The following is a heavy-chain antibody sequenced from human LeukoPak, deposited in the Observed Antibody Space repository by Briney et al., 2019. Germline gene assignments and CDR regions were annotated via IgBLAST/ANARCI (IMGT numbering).Heavy chain of an antibody. CDR3: ARALYDFWRGFYPIFYY. Sequence: PGGSLRLFCSASGLTVSTNYMRWGRQAPGKGLEWVSYISSSSDYIYYADSVKGRFTISRDNAKNSLYLQMSSLRAEDTAVYYCARALYDFWRGFYPIFYYWGQGTLVTVSS. V-gene: IGHV3-21*01. D-gene: IGHD3-3*01. CDR2: ISSSSDYI. J-gene: IGHJ4*02. CDR1: GLTVSTNY.